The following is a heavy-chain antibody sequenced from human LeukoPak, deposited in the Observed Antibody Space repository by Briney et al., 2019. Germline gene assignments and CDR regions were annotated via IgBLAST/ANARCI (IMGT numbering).Heavy chain of an antibody. CDR1: GGSISSYY. V-gene: IGHV4-59*08. Sequence: SETLSLTCTVSGGSISSYYWSWIRRPPGKGLGWIGYIYYSGSTNYNPSLKSRVTISVDTSKNQFSLKLSSVTAADTAVYYCARAIATAGMTAFDIWGQGTMVTVSS. J-gene: IGHJ3*02. CDR2: IYYSGST. D-gene: IGHD6-13*01. CDR3: ARAIATAGMTAFDI.